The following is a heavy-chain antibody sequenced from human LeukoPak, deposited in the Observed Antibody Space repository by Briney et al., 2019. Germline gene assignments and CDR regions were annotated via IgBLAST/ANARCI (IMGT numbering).Heavy chain of an antibody. J-gene: IGHJ4*02. CDR3: AKGPQLNSGYHPDY. D-gene: IGHD3-22*01. Sequence: GGSLRLSCAASGFTFSSAAMTWVRQVPGKGLEGVSTITGSDDRTYYADSVKGRFTISRDFSKNTLHLQMSSLRVEDTAIYYCAKGPQLNSGYHPDYWGQGPLVAVSS. V-gene: IGHV3-23*01. CDR2: ITGSDDRT. CDR1: GFTFSSAA.